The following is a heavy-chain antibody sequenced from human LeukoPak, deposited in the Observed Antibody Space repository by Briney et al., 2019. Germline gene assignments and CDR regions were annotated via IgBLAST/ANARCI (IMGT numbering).Heavy chain of an antibody. J-gene: IGHJ3*02. V-gene: IGHV3-48*03. CDR2: ISSSGSTI. CDR1: GFTVSSNY. Sequence: GGSLRLSCAASGFTVSSNYMNWVRQAPGKGLEWVSYISSSGSTIYYADSVKGRFTISRDNAKNSLYLQMNSLRAEDTAVYYCARRDGYNYVAFDIWGQGTMVTVSS. CDR3: ARRDGYNYVAFDI. D-gene: IGHD5-24*01.